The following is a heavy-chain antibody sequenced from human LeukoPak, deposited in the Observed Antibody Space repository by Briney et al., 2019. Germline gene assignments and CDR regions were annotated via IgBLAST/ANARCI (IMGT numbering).Heavy chain of an antibody. CDR1: GGSISSGDYH. J-gene: IGHJ5*02. Sequence: PSETLSLTCTVSGGSISSGDYHWNWIRQPPGKGLEWIGFIHDSGSTYYNPSFKSRFTISRDMSKKQFSLKLTSVTAADTAVYYCARGYGSGSYYYGWFDPWGQGTLVTVSS. V-gene: IGHV4-30-4*01. CDR2: IHDSGST. D-gene: IGHD3-10*01. CDR3: ARGYGSGSYYYGWFDP.